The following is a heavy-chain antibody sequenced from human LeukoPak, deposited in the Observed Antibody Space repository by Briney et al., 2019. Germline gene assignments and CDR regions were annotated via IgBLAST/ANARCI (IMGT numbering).Heavy chain of an antibody. CDR3: ARWSGVADPFDY. V-gene: IGHV3-23*01. Sequence: GGSLRLSCAASGFTFPNYAMTWVRQAPGKGLEWVSAISGSGDSTYYVDSVKGRFTISRDNSKNTLYLQMNSLRVEDTAVYYCARWSGVADPFDYWGQGTLVTVSS. CDR1: GFTFPNYA. CDR2: ISGSGDST. J-gene: IGHJ4*02. D-gene: IGHD6-19*01.